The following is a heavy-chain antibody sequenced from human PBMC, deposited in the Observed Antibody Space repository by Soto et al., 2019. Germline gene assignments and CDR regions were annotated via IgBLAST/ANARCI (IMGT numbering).Heavy chain of an antibody. Sequence: ASVKVSCKASGYAFTGYYMHLVRQAPGQGLEWMGWINPNSGGTNYAQKFQGWVTMTRDTSISTAYMELSRLRSDDTAVYYCARRSSSYLPDYWGQGTLVTVSS. CDR1: GYAFTGYY. V-gene: IGHV1-2*04. CDR2: INPNSGGT. J-gene: IGHJ4*02. D-gene: IGHD6-13*01. CDR3: ARRSSSYLPDY.